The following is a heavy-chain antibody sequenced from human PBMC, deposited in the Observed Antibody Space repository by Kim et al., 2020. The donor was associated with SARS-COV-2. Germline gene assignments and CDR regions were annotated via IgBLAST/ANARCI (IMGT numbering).Heavy chain of an antibody. Sequence: GGSLRLSCAASGFTFDDYAMHWVRQAPGKGLEWVSGISWNSGSIGYADSVKGRFTISRDNAKNSLYLQMNSLRAEDTALYYCAKVGLVVVVAAATHTHDAFDIWGQGTMVTVSS. CDR3: AKVGLVVVVAAATHTHDAFDI. J-gene: IGHJ3*02. CDR1: GFTFDDYA. D-gene: IGHD2-15*01. V-gene: IGHV3-9*01. CDR2: ISWNSGSI.